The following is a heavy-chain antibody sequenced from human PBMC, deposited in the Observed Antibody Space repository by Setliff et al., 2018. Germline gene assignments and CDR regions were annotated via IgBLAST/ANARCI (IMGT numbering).Heavy chain of an antibody. CDR3: AGTPARGTTWLSPFDY. CDR2: ISHSGST. D-gene: IGHD3-9*01. Sequence: PSETLSLTCTVYGGSLSNYYWSWVRQPPGKGPEWIGEISHSGSTNYNPSLKSRVTMSVDTSKNQISLKITSVTAADTALYSCAGTPARGTTWLSPFDYWGQGIQVTVSS. V-gene: IGHV4-34*01. J-gene: IGHJ4*02. CDR1: GGSLSNYY.